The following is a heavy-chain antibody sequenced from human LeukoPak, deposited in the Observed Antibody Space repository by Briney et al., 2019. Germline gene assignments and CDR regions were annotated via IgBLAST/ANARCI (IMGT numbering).Heavy chain of an antibody. Sequence: PGGSLRLSCAASGITFSRSWMSWVRQAPGKGLEWVAFIKEDGGEIYYVDSVKGRFTISRENSKNILYLQMNSLRAEDTAVYYCAKAFREFGSSSYSSFDIWGQGTLVTVSS. CDR1: GITFSRSW. D-gene: IGHD6-13*01. CDR2: IKEDGGEI. CDR3: AKAFREFGSSSYSSFDI. J-gene: IGHJ3*02. V-gene: IGHV3-7*05.